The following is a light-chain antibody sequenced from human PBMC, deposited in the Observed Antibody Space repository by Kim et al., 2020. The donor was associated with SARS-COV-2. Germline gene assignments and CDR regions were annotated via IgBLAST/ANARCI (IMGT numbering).Light chain of an antibody. V-gene: IGKV3-20*01. CDR2: GTS. CDR1: QSVADNH. CDR3: QQYDRPPYT. Sequence: EIVLTQSPGTLSLCPGERVILSCRASQSVADNHLAWFQQEPGQAPRLLIYGTSSRATGIPDRFSGSGSGTDFTLTISRLEPEDSAVYYCQQYDRPPYTFGQGTKLEI. J-gene: IGKJ2*01.